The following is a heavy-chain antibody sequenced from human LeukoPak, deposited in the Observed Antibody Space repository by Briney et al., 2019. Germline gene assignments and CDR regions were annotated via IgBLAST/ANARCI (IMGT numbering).Heavy chain of an antibody. J-gene: IGHJ4*02. V-gene: IGHV3-33*01. CDR3: ARDKGYYDSSGYDY. D-gene: IGHD3-22*01. CDR1: GFTFSNYG. CDR2: IWNDGSNK. Sequence: GGSLRLSCAASGFTFSNYGMHWVRQAPGKGLEWVAVIWNDGSNKYYADSVKGRFTISRDNSKNTLYLRMNSLRAEDTAVYYCARDKGYYDSSGYDYWGQGTLVTVSS.